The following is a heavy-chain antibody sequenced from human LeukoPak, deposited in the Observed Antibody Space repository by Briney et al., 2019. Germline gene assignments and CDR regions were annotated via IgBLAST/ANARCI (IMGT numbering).Heavy chain of an antibody. D-gene: IGHD6-13*01. J-gene: IGHJ5*02. CDR1: GFTFSSYS. CDR2: ISSSSSTI. V-gene: IGHV3-48*02. CDR3: ARGYSSSWYGFDWFDP. Sequence: GSLRLSCAASGFTFSSYSMNWVRQAPGKGLEWVSYISSSSSTIYYADSVKSRFTISRDNAKNSLYLQMNSLRDEDTAVYYCARGYSSSWYGFDWFDPWGQGTLVTVSS.